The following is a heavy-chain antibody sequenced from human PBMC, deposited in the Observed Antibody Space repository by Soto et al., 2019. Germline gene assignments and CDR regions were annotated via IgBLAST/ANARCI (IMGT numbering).Heavy chain of an antibody. CDR2: ISKDGDNQ. CDR3: ANTLSGVVGKPPDY. Sequence: QEQLVESGGGVVQSGRSLRLSCEASGFTFTTHAMHWVRQAPGKGLDWVALISKDGDNQHYAESVKGRFTISRDNSKNTLFLQMNSLRVEDTGLYYCANTLSGVVGKPPDYWGQGTLVTVSS. V-gene: IGHV3-30*18. J-gene: IGHJ4*02. CDR1: GFTFTTHA. D-gene: IGHD3-16*02.